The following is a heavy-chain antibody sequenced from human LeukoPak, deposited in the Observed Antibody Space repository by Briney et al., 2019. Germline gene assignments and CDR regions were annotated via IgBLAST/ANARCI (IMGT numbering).Heavy chain of an antibody. J-gene: IGHJ4*02. Sequence: KPGGSLRLSCAASGFTFSSYAIHWFRQAPAKGLEWVAVMWSDGSNKYHADSVKGRFTISRDNSKNTLYLQMNSLRAEDTAVYYCARNSALDYWGQGTLVTVSS. D-gene: IGHD2/OR15-2a*01. CDR2: MWSDGSNK. V-gene: IGHV3-33*01. CDR3: ARNSALDY. CDR1: GFTFSSYA.